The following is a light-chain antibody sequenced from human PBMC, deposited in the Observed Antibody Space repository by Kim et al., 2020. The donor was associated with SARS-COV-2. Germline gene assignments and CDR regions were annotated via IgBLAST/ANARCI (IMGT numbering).Light chain of an antibody. CDR1: QSVSSSY. CDR2: GAS. J-gene: IGKJ3*01. Sequence: PGERATLSCRASQSVSSSYLAWYQQKPGQAPRLLIYGASSRATGIPGRFSGSGSGTDFTLTISRLETEDFAVYHCQQYGISRSFTFGPGTKVDIK. CDR3: QQYGISRSFT. V-gene: IGKV3-20*01.